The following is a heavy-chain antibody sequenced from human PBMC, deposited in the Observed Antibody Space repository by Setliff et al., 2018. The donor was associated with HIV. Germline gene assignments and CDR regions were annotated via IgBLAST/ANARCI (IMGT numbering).Heavy chain of an antibody. CDR2: IHHSGST. V-gene: IGHV4-34*01. CDR3: ARGPVVGFGS. J-gene: IGHJ4*02. D-gene: IGHD2-15*01. Sequence: TSETLSLTCAVYGGSFSGYYWSWVRQPPGKGLEWIGEIHHSGSTNNNPSLKSRVTISLAASKNQFSLKLRSVTVADTAVYFCARGPVVGFGSWGQGTLVTVSS. CDR1: GGSFSGYY.